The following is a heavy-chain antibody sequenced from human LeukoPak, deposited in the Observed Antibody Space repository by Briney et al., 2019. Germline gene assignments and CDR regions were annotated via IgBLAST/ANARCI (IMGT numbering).Heavy chain of an antibody. CDR3: ARVKYYDFWSGPSNYYYYMDV. J-gene: IGHJ6*03. CDR1: GGSFSSYY. CDR2: IYYTGTT. D-gene: IGHD3-3*01. Sequence: PSETLSLTCAVYGGSFSSYYWSWIRQPPGKGLEWIGYIYYTGTTNYNPSLKSRVTISVDTSKNQFSLKLSSVTAADTAVYYCARVKYYDFWSGPSNYYYYMDVWGKGTTVTVSS. V-gene: IGHV4-59*08.